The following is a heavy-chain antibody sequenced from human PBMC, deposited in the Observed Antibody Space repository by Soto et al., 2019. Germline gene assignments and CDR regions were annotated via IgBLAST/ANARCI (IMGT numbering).Heavy chain of an antibody. V-gene: IGHV1-8*02. Sequence: ASVKVSCKASGYTFTSYDISWVRQAPGQGLEWMGWMSANSGNTGYAQKFQGRVTMTRDTSISTAYMELSSLRSEDTAVYYCARTLYGDNVDYWGQGTLVTVST. D-gene: IGHD4-17*01. CDR1: GYTFTSYD. CDR3: ARTLYGDNVDY. J-gene: IGHJ4*02. CDR2: MSANSGNT.